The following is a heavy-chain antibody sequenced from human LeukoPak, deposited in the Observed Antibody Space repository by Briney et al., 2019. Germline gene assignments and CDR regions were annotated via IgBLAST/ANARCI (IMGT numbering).Heavy chain of an antibody. V-gene: IGHV1-18*01. CDR1: GYTFTSYG. CDR3: ARVTRGTIVVVIKGAFDI. D-gene: IGHD3-22*01. CDR2: ISAYNGNT. Sequence: ASVKVSCKASGYTFTSYGISWVRQAPGQGLEWMGWISAYNGNTNYAQKLQGRVTMTTDTSTSIAYMELRSLRSDDTAVYYCARVTRGTIVVVIKGAFDIWGQGTMVTVSS. J-gene: IGHJ3*02.